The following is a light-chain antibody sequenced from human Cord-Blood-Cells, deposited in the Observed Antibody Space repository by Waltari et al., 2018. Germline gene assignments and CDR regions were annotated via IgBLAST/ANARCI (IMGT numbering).Light chain of an antibody. Sequence: SYELTQPPSVSVSPGQTASITFSGAKLGDKYACWDQQKPGHSPVLVIYQDSKRPSGSTERLDGSNSGNTATLTISGTQAMDEADYYCQAWDSSTVVFGGGTKLTVL. CDR1: KLGDKY. CDR3: QAWDSSTVV. CDR2: QDS. J-gene: IGLJ2*01. V-gene: IGLV3-1*01.